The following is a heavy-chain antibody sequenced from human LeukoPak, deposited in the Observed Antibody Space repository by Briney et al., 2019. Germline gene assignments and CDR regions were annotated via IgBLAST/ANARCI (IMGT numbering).Heavy chain of an antibody. J-gene: IGHJ6*03. CDR3: ARRGVQGYMDV. V-gene: IGHV3-69-1*01. CDR2: MNGAAVT. CDR1: GVTFKDYY. Sequence: GGSLRLSCAATGVTFKDYYRHWVRQPPGKGLEWISTMNGAAVTYYAASVKRRFTISRDRIKNTFSLQMNNLTADATAVYFCARRGVQGYMDVWGKGTTVTVSS. D-gene: IGHD1-26*01.